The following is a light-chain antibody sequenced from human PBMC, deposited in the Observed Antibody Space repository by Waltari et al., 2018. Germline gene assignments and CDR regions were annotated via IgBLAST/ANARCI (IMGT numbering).Light chain of an antibody. Sequence: QLMLTQSPSASASLGASVKLTCTLSSGHSNYPIAWHQQQPEKGPRYLMTVNRDGSHIKGARIPDRFSASGSAALRYLTSASLQSDDETDYYCQTGGFGICVFVGGTKLTVL. CDR3: QTGGFGICV. CDR1: SGHSNYP. CDR2: VNRDGSH. J-gene: IGLJ2*01. V-gene: IGLV4-69*01.